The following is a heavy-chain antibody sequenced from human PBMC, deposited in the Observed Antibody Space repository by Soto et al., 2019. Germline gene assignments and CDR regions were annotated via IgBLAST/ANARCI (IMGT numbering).Heavy chain of an antibody. CDR1: HATFTGYT. CDR3: ARGTVTSGRCFGH. D-gene: IGHD4-17*01. CDR2: ISSLSGNT. J-gene: IGHJ5*02. V-gene: IGHV1-18*04. Sequence: QVHLVQSETEVKEPGASVTVSCKTSHATFTGYTINWVRQAPGQGLEWLGWISSLSGNTYYARDFQGRLTMTTNTSATTAYLKLRSLRSDDTAVYVSARGTVTSGRCFGHWGKGTQVTVSS.